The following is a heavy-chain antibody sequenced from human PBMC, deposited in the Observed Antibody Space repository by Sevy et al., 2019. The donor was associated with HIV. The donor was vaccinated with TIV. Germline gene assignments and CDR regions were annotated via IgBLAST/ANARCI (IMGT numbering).Heavy chain of an antibody. CDR2: IMQDAGQK. Sequence: GGSLRLSCAASGFTFSKYWMGWVRQAPGKGLEWVANIMQDAGQKYYMDSVKVGFTISRDNAKNSLYLQMNSLRAEDTAVYFCARDDGNYYFHYWGQGTLVTVSS. CDR3: ARDDGNYYFHY. CDR1: GFTFSKYW. D-gene: IGHD1-7*01. J-gene: IGHJ4*02. V-gene: IGHV3-7*01.